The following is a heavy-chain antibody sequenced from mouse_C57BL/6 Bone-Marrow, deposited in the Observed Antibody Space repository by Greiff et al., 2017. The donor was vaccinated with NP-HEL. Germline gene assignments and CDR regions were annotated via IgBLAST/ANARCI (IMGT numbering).Heavy chain of an antibody. CDR3: ARLDLLLPQGAMDY. D-gene: IGHD1-1*01. CDR2: IDPSDSYT. Sequence: QVQLQQPGAELVMPGASVKLSCKASGYTFTSYWMHWVKQRPGQGLEWIGEIDPSDSYTNYNQKFKGKSTLTVDKSSSTAYMQLSSLTSEDSAVYYCARLDLLLPQGAMDYWGQGTSVTVSS. V-gene: IGHV1-69*01. CDR1: GYTFTSYW. J-gene: IGHJ4*01.